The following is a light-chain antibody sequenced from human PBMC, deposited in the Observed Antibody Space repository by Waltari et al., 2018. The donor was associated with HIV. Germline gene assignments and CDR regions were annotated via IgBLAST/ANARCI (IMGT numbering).Light chain of an antibody. CDR2: DVS. V-gene: IGLV2-23*02. CDR1: SSDVGAYNL. J-gene: IGLJ3*02. CDR3: CSYVSEIVPCV. Sequence: QTALTQPASVSGSPGQSITISCTGTSSDVGAYNLVSWYQQHPGKAPRLIIYDVSERPAGVSNRFTGSKSGNTASLTISGLQAEGEADYYCCSYVSEIVPCVFGGGTKLTVL.